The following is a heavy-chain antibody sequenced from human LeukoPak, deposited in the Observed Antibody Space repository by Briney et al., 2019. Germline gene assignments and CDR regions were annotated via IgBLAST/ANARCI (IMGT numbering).Heavy chain of an antibody. V-gene: IGHV4-59*08. CDR2: IYYSGST. J-gene: IGHJ4*02. D-gene: IGHD3-3*01. CDR1: GGSISSYY. Sequence: SETLSLTCTVSGGSISSYYWSWIRQPPGKGLEWIGYIYYSGSTNYNPSLKSRVTISVDTSKNQFSLKLSSVTAADTAVYYCARLLYYDFWSGYSIFDYWGQGTLVTVSS. CDR3: ARLLYYDFWSGYSIFDY.